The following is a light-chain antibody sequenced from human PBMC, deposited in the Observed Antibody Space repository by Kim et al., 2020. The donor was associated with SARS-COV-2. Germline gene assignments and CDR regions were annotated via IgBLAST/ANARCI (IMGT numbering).Light chain of an antibody. Sequence: QSALTQPASVSGSPGQSITISRTGTSSDVGSYNLVSWYQQHPGKAPKLMIYEGSKRPSGVSNRFSGSKSGNTASLTISGLQAEDEADYYCCSYAGSSTFYVVFGGGTQLTVL. V-gene: IGLV2-23*03. J-gene: IGLJ2*01. CDR2: EGS. CDR3: CSYAGSSTFYVV. CDR1: SSDVGSYNL.